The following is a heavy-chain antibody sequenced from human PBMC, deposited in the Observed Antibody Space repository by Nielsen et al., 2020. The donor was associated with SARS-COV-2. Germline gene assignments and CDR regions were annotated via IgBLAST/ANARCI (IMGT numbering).Heavy chain of an antibody. CDR3: ARDPGYSSSWGDY. CDR1: GGTFISYA. CDR2: IIPIFGTA. V-gene: IGHV1-69*13. Sequence: SVKVSCKASGGTFISYAISWVRQAPGQGLEWMGGIIPIFGTANYAQKFQGRVTITADESTSTAYMELSSLRSEGTAVYYCARDPGYSSSWGDYWGQVTLVTVSS. D-gene: IGHD6-13*01. J-gene: IGHJ4*02.